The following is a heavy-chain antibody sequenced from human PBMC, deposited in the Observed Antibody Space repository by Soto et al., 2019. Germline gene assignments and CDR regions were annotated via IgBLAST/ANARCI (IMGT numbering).Heavy chain of an antibody. CDR2: IYYSGST. D-gene: IGHD6-19*01. CDR3: ASFQWLVGPGVLYFDY. V-gene: IGHV4-39*01. Sequence: QLQLQESGPGLVKPSETLSLTCTVSGGSISSSSYYWGWIRQPPGKGLEWIGSIYYSGSTYYNPSLKSRVTIPVDTSKNHFSLTLSSVAAADTAVYYCASFQWLVGPGVLYFDYWGQGTLVTVSS. J-gene: IGHJ4*02. CDR1: GGSISSSSYY.